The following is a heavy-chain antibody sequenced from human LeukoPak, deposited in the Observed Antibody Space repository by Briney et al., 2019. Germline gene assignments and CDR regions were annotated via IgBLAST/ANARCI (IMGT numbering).Heavy chain of an antibody. CDR3: ARGGGYSYDRTRYYYYGMDV. CDR1: GFTFRNYV. V-gene: IGHV3-23*01. D-gene: IGHD5-18*01. CDR2: IRSSGDDT. J-gene: IGHJ6*02. Sequence: GGSLRLSCTASGFTFRNYVMSWVRQAPGKGLEWVSSIRSSGDDTSSADSVKGRFTIFRDNSKSTLYLQMNSLRAEDTAVYYCARGGGYSYDRTRYYYYGMDVWGQGTTVTVSS.